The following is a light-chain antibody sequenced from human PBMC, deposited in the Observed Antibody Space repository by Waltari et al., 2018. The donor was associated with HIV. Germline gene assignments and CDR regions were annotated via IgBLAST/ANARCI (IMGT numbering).Light chain of an antibody. CDR3: ESYTSTSVWV. CDR2: DVS. V-gene: IGLV2-14*03. Sequence: QSALPQPASVSGSPGQSITIPCTGSRNDVGGYNYVSWYQQHPGKAPRLMIYDVSTRPSGVSDRFSGSKSGDTASLTISGLQPEDEADYYCESYTSTSVWVFSGGTRLTVL. J-gene: IGLJ3*02. CDR1: RNDVGGYNY.